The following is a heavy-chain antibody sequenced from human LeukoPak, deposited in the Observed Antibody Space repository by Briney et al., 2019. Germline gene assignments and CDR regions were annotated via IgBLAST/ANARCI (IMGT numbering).Heavy chain of an antibody. Sequence: ASVKVSCEASGYTFTSYGISWVRQAPGQGLEWMGWISAYNGNTNYAQKLQGRVTMTTDTSTSTAYMELRSLRSDDTAVYYCARVRSYYYYYGMDVWGQGTTVTVSS. V-gene: IGHV1-18*01. J-gene: IGHJ6*02. CDR1: GYTFTSYG. CDR3: ARVRSYYYYYGMDV. CDR2: ISAYNGNT.